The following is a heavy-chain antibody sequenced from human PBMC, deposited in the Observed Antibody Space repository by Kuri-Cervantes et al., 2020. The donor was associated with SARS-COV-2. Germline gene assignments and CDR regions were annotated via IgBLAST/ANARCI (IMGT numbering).Heavy chain of an antibody. Sequence: SGPTLVKPTEILTLTCTVSGFPLSNASRGVSWIRQPQGKALEWLALSDWHDDDFYYASLKTRLTFSNATSRNQVVLTMTNMDPEDTATYYCARIHFNSRCDDAGGFDIWGQGTMVTVSS. CDR3: ARIHFNSRCDDAGGFDI. V-gene: IGHV2-70*01. CDR2: SDWHDDD. D-gene: IGHD2/OR15-2a*01. J-gene: IGHJ3*02. CDR1: GFPLSNASRG.